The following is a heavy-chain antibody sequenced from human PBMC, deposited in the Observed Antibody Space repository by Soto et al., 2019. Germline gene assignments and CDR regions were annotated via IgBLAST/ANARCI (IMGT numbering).Heavy chain of an antibody. J-gene: IGHJ4*02. CDR2: INAGYGNT. D-gene: IGHD7-27*01. CDR3: ARDTGDGTFDF. CDR1: GYTFSSYA. V-gene: IGHV1-3*01. Sequence: ASVKVSCKASGYTFSSYAMHWVRQAPGQRLEWMGWINAGYGNTKSSQKFQDRVTISRDTSASTAYVELTSLRSEDTAVYYCARDTGDGTFDFWGQGTLVTVSS.